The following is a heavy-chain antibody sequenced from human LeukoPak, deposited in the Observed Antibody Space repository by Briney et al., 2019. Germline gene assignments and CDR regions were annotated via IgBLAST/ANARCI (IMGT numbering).Heavy chain of an antibody. V-gene: IGHV4-34*01. CDR2: INHSGST. D-gene: IGHD3-16*01. Sequence: SETLSLTCAVYGGSFSGYYCSWIRQPPGKGLEWIGEINHSGSTNYNPTLKSRGTISLDTAKNQYSLKLTSVTAADTDVYSCATAGMTTNGYPSWGSTRGSRAFDIWDQGTMVTVSS. J-gene: IGHJ3*02. CDR1: GGSFSGYY. CDR3: ATAGMTTNGYPSWGSTRGSRAFDI.